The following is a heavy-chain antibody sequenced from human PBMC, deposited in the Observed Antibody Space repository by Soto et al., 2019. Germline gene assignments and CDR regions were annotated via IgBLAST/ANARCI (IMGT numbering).Heavy chain of an antibody. J-gene: IGHJ5*02. CDR2: INYGGNT. Sequence: QLQLQESGPGPVKPSETLSLTCTVSGDSISSRNYYWGWIHQPPGKGLEWIGNINYGGNTYYNLSLKSRVTISVDTSKNQFSLKLSSVTVADTAVYFCARVKWSEGWPPVDWFDPWGQGTLVTVSS. D-gene: IGHD6-19*01. CDR1: GDSISSRNYY. V-gene: IGHV4-39*01. CDR3: ARVKWSEGWPPVDWFDP.